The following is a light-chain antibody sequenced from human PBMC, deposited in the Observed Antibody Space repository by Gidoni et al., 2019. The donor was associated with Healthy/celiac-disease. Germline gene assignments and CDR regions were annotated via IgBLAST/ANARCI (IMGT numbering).Light chain of an antibody. CDR2: AAS. CDR1: QGISSY. V-gene: IGKV1-9*01. J-gene: IGKJ3*01. CDR3: QQRNSYPAFT. Sequence: IQFTHSPSSLSASVGDRVTITCRASQGISSYLAWDQPKPGKAPKLLIYAASTLQSGVPSRFSGSGSGTDFTLTISSLQPEDFATYYCQQRNSYPAFTFGPGTKVDIK.